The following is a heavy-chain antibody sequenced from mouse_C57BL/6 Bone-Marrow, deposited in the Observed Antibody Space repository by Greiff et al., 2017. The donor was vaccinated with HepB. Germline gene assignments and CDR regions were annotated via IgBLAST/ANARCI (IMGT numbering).Heavy chain of an antibody. CDR2: INPSTGGT. V-gene: IGHV1-42*01. J-gene: IGHJ2*01. Sequence: VQLKQSGPELVKPGASVKISCKASGYSFTGYYMNWVKQSPEKSLEWIGEINPSTGGTTYNQKFKAKATLTVDKSSSTAYMQLKSLTSEDSAVYYCAREGGLYYYGSLGYWGQGTTLTVSS. CDR1: GYSFTGYY. CDR3: AREGGLYYYGSLGY. D-gene: IGHD1-1*01.